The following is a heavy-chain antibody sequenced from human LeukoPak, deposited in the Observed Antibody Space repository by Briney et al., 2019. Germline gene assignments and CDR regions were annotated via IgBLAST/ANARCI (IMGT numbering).Heavy chain of an antibody. Sequence: PGGSLRLSCAASGITFSRSGMHWVRQAPGKGLEWVAFIRTDASNKFYADSFKGRFTISRDNSKNTVYLQMNSLRVEDTAVYYCAKDLGERYFDYWGQGTLVTVSS. D-gene: IGHD3-10*01. J-gene: IGHJ4*02. CDR3: AKDLGERYFDY. CDR2: IRTDASNK. V-gene: IGHV3-30*02. CDR1: GITFSRSG.